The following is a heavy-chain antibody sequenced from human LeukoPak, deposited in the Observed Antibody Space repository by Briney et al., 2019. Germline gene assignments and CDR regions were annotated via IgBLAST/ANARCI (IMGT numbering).Heavy chain of an antibody. D-gene: IGHD6-19*01. CDR2: VYYSGTT. Sequence: SETLSLTCTVSGDSISSNTYYWGWIRQPPGKGLEWIGNVYYSGTTYYNPSLKSRVTISDDTSKNQFSLTLTSVTAADTAVYYCATASGWSYYFDSWGQGTLVTVSS. CDR1: GDSISSNTYY. V-gene: IGHV4-39*01. J-gene: IGHJ4*02. CDR3: ATASGWSYYFDS.